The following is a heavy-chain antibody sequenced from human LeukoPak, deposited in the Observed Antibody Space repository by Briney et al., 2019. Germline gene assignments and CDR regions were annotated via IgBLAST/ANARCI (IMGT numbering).Heavy chain of an antibody. Sequence: GGSLRLSCAASGFTFSDYYMNWIRQAPGKGLVWVSRINSDGSSTSYADSVKGRFTISRDNAKNTLYLQMNSLRAEDTAVYYCARDGGYSYGSVDYWGQGTLVTVSS. V-gene: IGHV3-74*01. J-gene: IGHJ4*02. CDR1: GFTFSDYY. CDR2: INSDGSST. CDR3: ARDGGYSYGSVDY. D-gene: IGHD5-18*01.